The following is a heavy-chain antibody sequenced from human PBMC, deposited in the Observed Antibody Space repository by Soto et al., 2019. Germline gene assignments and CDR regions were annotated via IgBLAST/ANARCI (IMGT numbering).Heavy chain of an antibody. J-gene: IGHJ6*02. V-gene: IGHV3-23*01. D-gene: IGHD3-3*01. Sequence: PGGSVRLSCAASGFSFSSYAMSWVRQAPGKGLEWVSAISGSGGSTYYADSVKGRFTISRDNSKNTLYLQMNSLRAEDTAVYYCAKGYDFWSGFSTQAYYYGMDVWGQGTTVTVSS. CDR1: GFSFSSYA. CDR2: ISGSGGST. CDR3: AKGYDFWSGFSTQAYYYGMDV.